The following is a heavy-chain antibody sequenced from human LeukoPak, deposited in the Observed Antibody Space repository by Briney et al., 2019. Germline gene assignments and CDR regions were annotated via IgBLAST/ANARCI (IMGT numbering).Heavy chain of an antibody. Sequence: PGGSLRLSCTASGFTFSNAWMSWVRQAPGKGLEWVGRIKSNSDGGTTDYGAPVKGRFTISRDDSKNTLYLQMNSLKTEDTAVYYCTIVYWSSDNYYLDAFDIWGQGTMVTVSS. J-gene: IGHJ3*02. CDR1: GFTFSNAW. CDR2: IKSNSDGGTT. V-gene: IGHV3-15*01. D-gene: IGHD2-15*01. CDR3: TIVYWSSDNYYLDAFDI.